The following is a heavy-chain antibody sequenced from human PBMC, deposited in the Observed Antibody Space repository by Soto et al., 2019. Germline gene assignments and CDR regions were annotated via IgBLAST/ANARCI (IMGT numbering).Heavy chain of an antibody. CDR2: ISYDGSNK. Sequence: QVQLVESGGGVVQPGRSLRLSCAASGFTFSSYAMHWVRQAPGKGLEWVAVISYDGSNKYYADSVKGRFTISRDNSKNTLYLQMNSVRAEDTAVYYCARFKGCSGGSCYSYFDYWGQGTLVTVSS. CDR1: GFTFSSYA. V-gene: IGHV3-30-3*01. J-gene: IGHJ4*02. D-gene: IGHD2-15*01. CDR3: ARFKGCSGGSCYSYFDY.